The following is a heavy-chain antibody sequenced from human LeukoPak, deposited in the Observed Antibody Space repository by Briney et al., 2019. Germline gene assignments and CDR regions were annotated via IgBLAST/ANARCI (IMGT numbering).Heavy chain of an antibody. V-gene: IGHV1-69*04. CDR2: IIPILGIA. CDR3: ARSPTHSGSDY. CDR1: GYTFTSYG. Sequence: ASVKVSCKASGYTFTSYGISWVRQAPGQGLEWMGRIIPILGIANYAQRLQGRVTITADTSTSTAYMDLSSLRSEDTAMYYCARSPTHSGSDYWGQGTLVTVSS. D-gene: IGHD1-26*01. J-gene: IGHJ4*02.